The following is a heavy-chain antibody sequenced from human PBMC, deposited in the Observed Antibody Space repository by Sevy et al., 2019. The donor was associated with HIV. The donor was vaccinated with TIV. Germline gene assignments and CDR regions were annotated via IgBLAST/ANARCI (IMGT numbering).Heavy chain of an antibody. CDR1: GYTFNNYG. D-gene: IGHD3-10*01. V-gene: IGHV1-18*01. CDR2: ISVYGET. J-gene: IGHJ4*02. Sequence: ASVKVSCKTSGYTFNNYGISWVREAPGQGLEWRGWISVYGETNYAQKVQDRITVTTDTSTATAYMELRSLRSDDTAVYYCARGLYFDFGAYWGQGTLVTVSS. CDR3: ARGLYFDFGAY.